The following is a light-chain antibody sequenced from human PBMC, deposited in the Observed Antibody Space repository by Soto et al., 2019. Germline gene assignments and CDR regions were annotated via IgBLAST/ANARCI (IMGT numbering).Light chain of an antibody. CDR3: QQYNSYAWT. V-gene: IGKV1-5*01. J-gene: IGKJ1*01. Sequence: DIQMTQSPCTLSASVGDRVSITCGSSQSISSWLAWYQQKPGKAPKLLIYDASSLESGVPSRFSGSGSGTEFTLTISSLQPDDFATYYCQQYNSYAWTFGQGTKV. CDR2: DAS. CDR1: QSISSW.